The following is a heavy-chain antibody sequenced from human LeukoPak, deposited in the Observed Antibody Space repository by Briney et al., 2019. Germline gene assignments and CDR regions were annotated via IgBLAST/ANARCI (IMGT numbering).Heavy chain of an antibody. CDR3: ARSRIAAAPAFDY. D-gene: IGHD6-13*01. V-gene: IGHV1-2*02. Sequence: ASVKVSCKASGYTFTGYYMHWVRQAPGQGLEWMGWINPNSGGTNYAQKLQGRVTMTTDTSTSTAYMELRGLRSDDTAVYYCARSRIAAAPAFDYWGQGTLVTVSS. CDR1: GYTFTGYY. CDR2: INPNSGGT. J-gene: IGHJ4*02.